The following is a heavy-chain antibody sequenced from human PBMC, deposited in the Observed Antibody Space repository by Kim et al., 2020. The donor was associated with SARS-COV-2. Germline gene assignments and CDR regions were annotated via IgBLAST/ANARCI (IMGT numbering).Heavy chain of an antibody. CDR1: GYAFTSYA. V-gene: IGHV1-3*04. CDR3: ALHYYGSGFDF. J-gene: IGHJ4*02. D-gene: IGHD3-10*01. Sequence: ASVKVSCKASGYAFTSYAMHWLRQAPGQRLEWMGWINTDNGNTKYSQKFQGRVTLTRDTSASTAYMELSSLRSEDTAVYYCALHYYGSGFDFWGQGTLVT. CDR2: INTDNGNT.